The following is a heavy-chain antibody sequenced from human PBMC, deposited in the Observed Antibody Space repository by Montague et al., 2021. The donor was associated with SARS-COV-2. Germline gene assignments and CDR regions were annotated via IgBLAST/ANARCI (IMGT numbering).Heavy chain of an antibody. CDR1: GFTFSSYN. V-gene: IGHV3-21*01. CDR3: ARTLTTVTSDYFDY. Sequence: SLRLSCAASGFTFSSYNMNWVRQAPGKGLEWVSSISSSSSYIYYADSVKGRFTISRDNAKNSLYLQMNSLRAEDTAVYYCARTLTTVTSDYFDYWGQGTWVTV. J-gene: IGHJ4*02. CDR2: ISSSSSYI. D-gene: IGHD4-17*01.